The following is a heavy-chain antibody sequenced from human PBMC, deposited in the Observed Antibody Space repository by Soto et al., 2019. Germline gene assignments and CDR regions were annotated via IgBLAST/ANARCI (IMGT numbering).Heavy chain of an antibody. J-gene: IGHJ4*02. V-gene: IGHV3-11*01. CDR3: AKMSSEKYYDPEFF. CDR2: ISSSGNTI. Sequence: QVQLVESGGGLVKTSGSLRIACAASGFTFSDYYMSWVRQAPGKGLEWVSYISSSGNTIYYADSVKGRFTISRDNAKNSVYLQMNSLRAQDTGLYFCAKMSSEKYYDPEFFWGQGTLVTVSS. D-gene: IGHD1-26*01. CDR1: GFTFSDYY.